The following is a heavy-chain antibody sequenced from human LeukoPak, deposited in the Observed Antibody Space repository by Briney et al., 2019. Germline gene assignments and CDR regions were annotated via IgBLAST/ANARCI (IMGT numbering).Heavy chain of an antibody. J-gene: IGHJ6*03. CDR3: ASDYPLYFYYMDV. Sequence: GGSLRLSCAASGFILYHYGMSWVRQAPGKRLEWVSSIHGGGGSGVTTFYADSVKGRFTISRDNSKNTLYLQINSLRVEDTVVYYCASDYPLYFYYMDVWGKGTTVTVSS. V-gene: IGHV3-23*01. CDR1: GFILYHYG. D-gene: IGHD4-11*01. CDR2: IHGGGGSGVTT.